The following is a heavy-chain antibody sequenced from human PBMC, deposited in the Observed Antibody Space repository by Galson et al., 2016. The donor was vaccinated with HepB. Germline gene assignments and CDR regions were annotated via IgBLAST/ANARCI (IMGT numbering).Heavy chain of an antibody. V-gene: IGHV3-53*01. D-gene: IGHD3-10*01. CDR3: ASAYYHYYYYYAMDV. CDR2: SYGAGST. Sequence: SLRLSCAASGFIVSNDYMNWVRQAPGKGLEWLSVSYGAGSTYYADSVKGRFTISRDSARNTLLLQMKSLRAEDTAIYYCASAYYHYYYYYAMDVWGQGTTVTVSS. J-gene: IGHJ6*02. CDR1: GFIVSNDY.